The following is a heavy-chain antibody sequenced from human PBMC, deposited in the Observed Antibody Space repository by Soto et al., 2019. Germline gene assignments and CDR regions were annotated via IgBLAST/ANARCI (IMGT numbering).Heavy chain of an antibody. CDR1: GFTVSGNY. Sequence: GGSLRLSCAASGFTVSGNYMSWVRQPPGKGLEWVSVIYSGGSTYYTESVKGRFTISLDKSKNTLYLQMNTLRAEDTAVYYCARETYADYYYYYAMDVWGQGTTVTVSS. J-gene: IGHJ6*02. D-gene: IGHD4-17*01. CDR2: IYSGGST. V-gene: IGHV3-53*01. CDR3: ARETYADYYYYYAMDV.